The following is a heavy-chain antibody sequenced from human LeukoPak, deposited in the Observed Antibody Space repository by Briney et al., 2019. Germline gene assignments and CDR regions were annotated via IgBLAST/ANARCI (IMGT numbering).Heavy chain of an antibody. CDR3: ARVLADSSGYDY. J-gene: IGHJ4*02. D-gene: IGHD3-22*01. Sequence: GGSLRLSCAASGFTVSSNYMSWVRQAPGKGLEWVSVIYSGGSTYYADSVKGRFTISRDNSKNTLYLQMNSLRAEDTAVYYCARVLADSSGYDYWGQGTLVPVSS. CDR2: IYSGGST. CDR1: GFTVSSNY. V-gene: IGHV3-53*01.